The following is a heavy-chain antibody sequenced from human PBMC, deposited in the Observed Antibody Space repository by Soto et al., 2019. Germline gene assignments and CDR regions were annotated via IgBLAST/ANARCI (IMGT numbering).Heavy chain of an antibody. CDR1: GFTFSSYE. J-gene: IGHJ6*02. CDR3: ARGYVLRFLEWPRDYGMDV. V-gene: IGHV3-48*03. D-gene: IGHD3-3*01. CDR2: ISSSGSTI. Sequence: PGGSLRLSCAASGFTFSSYEMNWVRQAPGKGLEWVSYISSSGSTIYYADSVKGRFTISRDNAKNSLYLQMNSLRAEDTAVYYCARGYVLRFLEWPRDYGMDVWGQGTTVTVSS.